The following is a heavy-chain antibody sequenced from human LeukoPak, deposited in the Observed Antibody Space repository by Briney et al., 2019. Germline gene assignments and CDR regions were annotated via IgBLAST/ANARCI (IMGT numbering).Heavy chain of an antibody. D-gene: IGHD3-22*01. CDR3: ARLVYYDSTGYYSLPDY. CDR1: GYTFTSYG. Sequence: ASVKVSCKASGYTFTSYGISWVRQAPGQGLEWMGWISAYNGNTHYAQKLQGRVTMTTDTSTSTAYMELRSLRSDDTAVYYCARLVYYDSTGYYSLPDYWGQGTLVTVSS. J-gene: IGHJ4*02. V-gene: IGHV1-18*01. CDR2: ISAYNGNT.